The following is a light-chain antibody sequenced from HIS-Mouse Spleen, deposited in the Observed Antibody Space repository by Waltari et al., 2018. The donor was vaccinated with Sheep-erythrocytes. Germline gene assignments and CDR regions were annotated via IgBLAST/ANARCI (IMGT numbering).Light chain of an antibody. J-gene: IGLJ1*01. V-gene: IGLV3-10*01. CDR1: ALPKKY. Sequence: SYELTQPPSVSVSPGQTARITCSGDALPKKYAYWYQQKSGQAPVLVIHEDSKRPSGIPGGFSGSSSGTMATLTISGAQVEDEAVYYCYSTDSSGNHRVFGTGTKVTVL. CDR3: YSTDSSGNHRV. CDR2: EDS.